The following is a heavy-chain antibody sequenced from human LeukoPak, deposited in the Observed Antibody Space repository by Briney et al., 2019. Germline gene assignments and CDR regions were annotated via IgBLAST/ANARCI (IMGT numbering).Heavy chain of an antibody. CDR1: GYTFTGYY. J-gene: IGHJ4*02. CDR2: INPNSGGT. D-gene: IGHD3-16*02. V-gene: IGHV1-2*02. CDR3: ARGLTYYDYVWGSYRPYYFDY. Sequence: ASVKVSCKASGYTFTGYYMHWVRQAPGQGLEWMGWINPNSGGTNYARKFQGRVTMTRDTSISTAYMELSRLRSDDTAVYYCARGLTYYDYVWGSYRPYYFDYWGQGTLVTVSS.